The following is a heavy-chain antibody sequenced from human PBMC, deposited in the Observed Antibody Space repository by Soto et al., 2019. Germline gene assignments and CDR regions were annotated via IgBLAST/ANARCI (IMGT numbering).Heavy chain of an antibody. J-gene: IGHJ6*03. CDR1: GGSISSYY. D-gene: IGHD3-10*01. CDR2: IYYSGST. CDR3: ARHKGTMVRGVTNYYYYYMDV. Sequence: TSETLSLTCTVSGGSISSYYWSWIRQPPGKGLEWIGYIYYSGSTNYNPSLKSRVTISVDTSKNQFSLKLSSVTAADTAVYYCARHKGTMVRGVTNYYYYYMDVWGKGATVTVSS. V-gene: IGHV4-59*08.